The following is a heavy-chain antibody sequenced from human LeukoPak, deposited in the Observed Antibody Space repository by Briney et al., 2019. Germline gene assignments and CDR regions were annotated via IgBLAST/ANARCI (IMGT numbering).Heavy chain of an antibody. CDR3: ARDKEVTYYYYSGMDV. CDR1: GFTFSSYA. D-gene: IGHD4-11*01. Sequence: GRSLRLSCAASGFTFSSYAMHWVRQAPGKGPXXXXXXSYDGSNKYYADSVKGRFTISRDSSKNTLYLQMNSLRAEDTAVYSCARDKEVTYYYYSGMDVWGQGTTVTVSS. V-gene: IGHV3-30-3*01. CDR2: XSYDGSNK. J-gene: IGHJ6*02.